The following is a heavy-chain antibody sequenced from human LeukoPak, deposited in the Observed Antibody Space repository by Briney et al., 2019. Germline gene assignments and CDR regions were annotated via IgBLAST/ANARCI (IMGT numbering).Heavy chain of an antibody. D-gene: IGHD3-22*01. CDR2: IGGSGDNT. CDR1: GFTSSSYA. V-gene: IGHV3-23*01. Sequence: PGGSLRLSCAASGFTSSSYAMSWVRQAPGKGLEWVSGIGGSGDNTYYADSVKGRFTISRDNSKNTLYVQVNSLGTEDTAAYYCAKGSYYDSSGSFYFDYWGQGTLVTVSS. J-gene: IGHJ4*02. CDR3: AKGSYYDSSGSFYFDY.